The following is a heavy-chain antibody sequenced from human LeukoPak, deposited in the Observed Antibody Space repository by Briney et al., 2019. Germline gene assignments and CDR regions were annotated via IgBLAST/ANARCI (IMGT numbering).Heavy chain of an antibody. CDR3: ARDRGVRHYYDSSGYPV. CDR1: GYTFTSDG. V-gene: IGHV1-18*01. D-gene: IGHD3-22*01. J-gene: IGHJ4*02. CDR2: ISAYNGNT. Sequence: ASVKVSCKASGYTFTSDGISWVRQAPGQGLEWMGWISAYNGNTNYAQKLQGRVTMTTDTSTSTAYMELRSLRSDDTAVYYCARDRGVRHYYDSSGYPVWGQGTLVTVSS.